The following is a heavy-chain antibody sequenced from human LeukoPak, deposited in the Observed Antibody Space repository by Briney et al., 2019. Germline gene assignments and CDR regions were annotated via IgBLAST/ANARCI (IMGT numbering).Heavy chain of an antibody. J-gene: IGHJ4*01. CDR2: INHSGST. CDR1: GGSFSGYY. CDR3: ARGVVAAPQTFDY. V-gene: IGHV4-34*01. D-gene: IGHD2-15*01. Sequence: SETLSLTCAVYGGSFSGYYWSWIRQPPGKGLEWIGEINHSGSTNYNPSLKSRVTISVDTSKNQFSLKLSSVTAADTAVYYCARGVVAAPQTFDYWGQEPWSPSPQ.